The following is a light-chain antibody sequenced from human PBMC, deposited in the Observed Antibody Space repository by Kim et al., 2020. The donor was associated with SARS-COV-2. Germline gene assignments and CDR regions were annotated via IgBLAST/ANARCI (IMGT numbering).Light chain of an antibody. CDR2: QDS. Sequence: PGQKARITCSGDKLGDKYACWYQQKPGQSPVLVIYQDSKRPSGIPERFSGNNSGNTATLTISGTQAMDEADYYCQAWDSSTHVVFGGGTQLTVL. V-gene: IGLV3-1*01. J-gene: IGLJ2*01. CDR1: KLGDKY. CDR3: QAWDSSTHVV.